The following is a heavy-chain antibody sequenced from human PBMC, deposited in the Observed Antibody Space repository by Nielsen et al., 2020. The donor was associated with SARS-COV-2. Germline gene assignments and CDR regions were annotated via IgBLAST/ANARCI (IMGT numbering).Heavy chain of an antibody. CDR1: GGSISSGGYY. CDR2: IYYSGST. J-gene: IGHJ5*02. D-gene: IGHD3-9*01. V-gene: IGHV4-31*03. Sequence: SETLSLTCTVSGGSISSGGYYWSWIRQHPGKGLEWIGYIYYSGSTYYNPSLKSRVTISVDTSKNQFSLKLSSVTAADTAVYYCARGHLSHDNLTGYYNLGWFDPWGQGTLVTVSS. CDR3: ARGHLSHDNLTGYYNLGWFDP.